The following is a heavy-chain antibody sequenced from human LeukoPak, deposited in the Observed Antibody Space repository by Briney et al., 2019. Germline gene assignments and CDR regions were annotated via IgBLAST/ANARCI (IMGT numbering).Heavy chain of an antibody. D-gene: IGHD5-24*01. CDR3: ARKVLRDGYTMLGY. J-gene: IGHJ4*02. CDR2: MNPSSGNT. V-gene: IGHV1-8*03. Sequence: GASVKVSCKASGYTFTNDDINWVRQATGQGLEWMGWMNPSSGNTGYAQKFQGRVTITRDTSISTAYMELSSLRSEDTAVYYCARKVLRDGYTMLGYWGQGTLVTVSS. CDR1: GYTFTNDD.